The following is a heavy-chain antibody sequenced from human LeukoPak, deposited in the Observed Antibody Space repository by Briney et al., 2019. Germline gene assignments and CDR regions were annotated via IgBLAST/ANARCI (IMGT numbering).Heavy chain of an antibody. CDR2: IYTSGGT. CDR1: GGSINSGDYS. V-gene: IGHV4-61*02. D-gene: IGHD3-22*01. J-gene: IGHJ4*02. CDR3: ARAGSGYYFYYFDY. Sequence: SQTLSLTCTVSGGSINSGDYSWSWIRQPAGKGLEWIRRIYTSGGTNYNASLKSRITISVDTSKNQFSLKLSAVTAADTGVYYCARAGSGYYFYYFDYWGQGTLVTVSS.